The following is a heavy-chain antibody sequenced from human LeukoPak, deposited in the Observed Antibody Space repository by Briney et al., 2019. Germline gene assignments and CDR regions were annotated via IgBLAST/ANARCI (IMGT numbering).Heavy chain of an antibody. CDR1: GFTFSSYS. J-gene: IGHJ6*04. D-gene: IGHD3-10*02. Sequence: PGGSLRLSWAASGFTFSSYSMNWVRQAPGKGLEWVSYISSSGSTIYYADSVKGRFTISRDNAKNSLYLQMNSLRAEDTAVYYCAELGITMIGGVWGKGTTVTISS. CDR3: AELGITMIGGV. CDR2: ISSSGSTI. V-gene: IGHV3-48*04.